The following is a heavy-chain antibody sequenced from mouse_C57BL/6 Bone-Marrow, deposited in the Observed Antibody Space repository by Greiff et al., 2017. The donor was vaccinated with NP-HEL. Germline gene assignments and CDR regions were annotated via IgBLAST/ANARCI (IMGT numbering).Heavy chain of an antibody. CDR1: GYTFTSYW. V-gene: IGHV1-64*01. Sequence: QVQLQQPGAELVKPGASVKLSCKASGYTFTSYWMHWVKQRPGQGLEWIGMIHPNSGSNNYNEKFKSKATLTVDKSSSTAYMQLSSLTSEDTAVYYCARHYYYDDFDYWGQGTTLTVSS. J-gene: IGHJ2*01. CDR2: IHPNSGSN. CDR3: ARHYYYDDFDY. D-gene: IGHD2-4*01.